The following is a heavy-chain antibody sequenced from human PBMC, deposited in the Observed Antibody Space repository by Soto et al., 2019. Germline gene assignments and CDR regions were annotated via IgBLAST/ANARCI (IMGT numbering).Heavy chain of an antibody. CDR3: ARGLITGSHYSGGWYYFDS. Sequence: SETPSLTCAVYPECCGGHVLPWIRQSPGKWLQWIGQINHSGSASYNPSLKSRVTISVHTSNSQFSLELSSVTAADTAVYYCARGLITGSHYSGGWYYFDSWGQGTQVT. CDR1: PECCGGHV. J-gene: IGHJ4*02. D-gene: IGHD6-19*01. CDR2: INHSGSA. V-gene: IGHV4-34*01.